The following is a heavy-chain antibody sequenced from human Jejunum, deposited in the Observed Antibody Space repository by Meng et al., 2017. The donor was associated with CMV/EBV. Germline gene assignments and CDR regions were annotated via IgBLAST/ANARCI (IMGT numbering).Heavy chain of an antibody. V-gene: IGHV3-33*01. Sequence: FKFSQFGMHWVRKAPGKGMEWVEVIWHDGSKEYYADSVKGRFTISRDNSKNMLYLQMNSPRAEDTAVYYCAREDSDSSGYYQYYFDYWGQGALVTVSS. J-gene: IGHJ4*02. D-gene: IGHD3-22*01. CDR1: FKFSQFG. CDR2: IWHDGSKE. CDR3: AREDSDSSGYYQYYFDY.